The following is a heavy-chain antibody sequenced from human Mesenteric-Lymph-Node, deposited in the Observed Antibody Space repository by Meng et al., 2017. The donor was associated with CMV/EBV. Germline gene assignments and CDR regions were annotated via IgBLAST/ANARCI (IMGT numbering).Heavy chain of an antibody. J-gene: IGHJ3*02. D-gene: IGHD2/OR15-2a*01. CDR2: IGTVGDT. CDR1: GFSVGTNY. V-gene: IGHV3-53*05. CDR3: AKDLSGASDVFDI. Sequence: GGSLRLSCAASGFSVGTNYMTWVRQAPGKGLEWVSGIGTVGDTYYAGSVKGRFTISRDNSKNTLYLQMNSLRAEDTALYYCAKDLSGASDVFDIWGQGTMVTVSS.